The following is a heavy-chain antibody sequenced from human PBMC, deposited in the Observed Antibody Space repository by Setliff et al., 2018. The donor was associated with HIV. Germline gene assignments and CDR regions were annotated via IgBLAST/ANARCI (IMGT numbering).Heavy chain of an antibody. CDR2: IIPIFGTA. CDR1: GFIFTSSA. Sequence: SVKVSCKASGFIFTSSAMQWVRQAPGQGLEWMGGIIPIFGTANYAQNFQGRVTITADESTTTAYMELSSLRTEDTAVYYCAIDPGADGYPSGYAFDIWGQGTMVTVSS. D-gene: IGHD2-21*01. V-gene: IGHV1-69*13. CDR3: AIDPGADGYPSGYAFDI. J-gene: IGHJ3*02.